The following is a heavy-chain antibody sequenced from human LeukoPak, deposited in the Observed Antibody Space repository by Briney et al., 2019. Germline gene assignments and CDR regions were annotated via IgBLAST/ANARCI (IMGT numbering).Heavy chain of an antibody. Sequence: PSEILSLTCTVSGGSISSSSYYWGWIRQPPGKGLEWIGSIYYSGSTYYNPSLKSRVTISVDTSKTQFSLKLSSVTAADTAVYYCASCYYYGSGSYYDYWGQGTLVTVSS. CDR3: ASCYYYGSGSYYDY. CDR2: IYYSGST. D-gene: IGHD3-10*01. CDR1: GGSISSSSYY. V-gene: IGHV4-39*01. J-gene: IGHJ4*02.